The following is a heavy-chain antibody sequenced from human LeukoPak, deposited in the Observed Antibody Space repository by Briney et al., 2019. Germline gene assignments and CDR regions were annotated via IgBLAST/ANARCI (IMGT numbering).Heavy chain of an antibody. CDR3: ARVPQRLPYYYYMDV. D-gene: IGHD6-25*01. Sequence: GGSLRLSCAASGFTFSSYSMNWVRQAPGKGLEWVSSISSSSSYIYYADPVKGRFTISRDHAKSSLYLQMNSLRAEDTAVYYCARVPQRLPYYYYMDVWGKGTTVTVSS. CDR2: ISSSSSYI. V-gene: IGHV3-21*01. CDR1: GFTFSSYS. J-gene: IGHJ6*03.